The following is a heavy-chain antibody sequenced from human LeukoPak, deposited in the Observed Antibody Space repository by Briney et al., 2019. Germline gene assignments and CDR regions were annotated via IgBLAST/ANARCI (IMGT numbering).Heavy chain of an antibody. J-gene: IGHJ4*02. CDR1: GFTFSSYA. D-gene: IGHD3-16*02. CDR3: ASTLTFGGVIVTKYFDY. Sequence: PGGSLRLPCAASGFTFSSYAMSWVRQAPGKGLEWVSAISGSGGSTYYADSVKGRFTISRDNSKNTLYLQMNSLRAEDTAVYYCASTLTFGGVIVTKYFDYWGQGTLVTVSS. V-gene: IGHV3-23*01. CDR2: ISGSGGST.